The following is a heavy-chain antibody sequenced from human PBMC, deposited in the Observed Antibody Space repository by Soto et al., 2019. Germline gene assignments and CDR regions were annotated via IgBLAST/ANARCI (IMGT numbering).Heavy chain of an antibody. V-gene: IGHV3-30*03. J-gene: IGHJ4*02. Sequence: QVQLVESGGGVVQPGRSLRLSCAASGFTFSSYGMHWVRQAPGKGLEWVAVISYDGSNKYYADSVKGRFTISRDNSKNTLYLQMNSLRAEDTAVYYCATLKWELPSWSPPYFDYWGQGTLVTVSS. CDR3: ATLKWELPSWSPPYFDY. D-gene: IGHD1-26*01. CDR2: ISYDGSNK. CDR1: GFTFSSYG.